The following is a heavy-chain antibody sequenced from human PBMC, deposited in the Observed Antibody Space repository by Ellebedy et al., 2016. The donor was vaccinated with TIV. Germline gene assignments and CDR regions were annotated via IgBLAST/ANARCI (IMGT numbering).Heavy chain of an antibody. J-gene: IGHJ4*02. CDR1: GFTFSHYS. V-gene: IGHV3-48*04. Sequence: GESLKISCVAAGFTFSHYSMNWVRQAPGKGLEWVAYISNSSSAIYYADSVKGRFTISRDNAKNSLFLQMNSLRVEDTAVYYCARGVWGQGTLVTVSS. CDR2: ISNSSSAI. CDR3: ARGV.